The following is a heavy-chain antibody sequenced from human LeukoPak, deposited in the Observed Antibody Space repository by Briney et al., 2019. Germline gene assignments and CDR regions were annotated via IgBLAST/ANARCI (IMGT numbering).Heavy chain of an antibody. V-gene: IGHV4-4*02. CDR3: ARQLSGGYHFFDY. CDR2: VYRSGGT. D-gene: IGHD2-15*01. J-gene: IGHJ4*02. Sequence: PSETLSLTCAVSGDSISDKYWWRWVRQFPDKGLEWIGEVYRSGGTSYNPSLKSRVTVSIDYSKNQFSLNLRSVTAADTAVYYCARQLSGGYHFFDYWGQGTLVTVSS. CDR1: GDSISDKYW.